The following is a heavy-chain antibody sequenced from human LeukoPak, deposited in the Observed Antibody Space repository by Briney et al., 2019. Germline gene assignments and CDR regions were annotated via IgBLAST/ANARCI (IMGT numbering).Heavy chain of an antibody. CDR1: GGSICSGGYY. V-gene: IGHV4-31*03. Sequence: SETLSLTCTVSGGSICSGGYYWSWIRQHPGKGLEWIGYIYYSGSTYYNPSLKSRVTISVDTSKNQFSLKLSSVTAADTAVYYCARDPRDSSGYFGYFDYWGQGTLVTVSS. CDR2: IYYSGST. D-gene: IGHD3-22*01. J-gene: IGHJ4*02. CDR3: ARDPRDSSGYFGYFDY.